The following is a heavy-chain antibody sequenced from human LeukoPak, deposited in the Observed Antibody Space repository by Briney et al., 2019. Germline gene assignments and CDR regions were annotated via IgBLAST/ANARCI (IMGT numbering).Heavy chain of an antibody. CDR1: GGSISGYY. D-gene: IGHD5-24*01. J-gene: IGHJ5*02. CDR2: IYYSGST. Sequence: SDTLSLTCTLSGGSISGYYYHCMPQPPGKALVCIGYIYYSGSTNYNPSLKSRVTISLDTSKNQFSLKLSSVTTADTAVYYCARRATISSRFDPWGQGTLVTVSS. V-gene: IGHV4-59*07. CDR3: ARRATISSRFDP.